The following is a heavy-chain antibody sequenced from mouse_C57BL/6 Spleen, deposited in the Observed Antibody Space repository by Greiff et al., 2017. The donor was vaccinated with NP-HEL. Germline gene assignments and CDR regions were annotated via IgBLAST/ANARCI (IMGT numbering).Heavy chain of an antibody. V-gene: IGHV1-69*01. Sequence: QVQLQQPGAELVKPGASVKLSCKASGYTFTSYWMHWVKQRPGRGLEWIGRIDPSDSYTNYNQKFKGKSTLTVDKSSSTAYMQLSSLTSEDSAVYYCARPGAYYSNSFDYWGQGTTLTVSS. CDR3: ARPGAYYSNSFDY. D-gene: IGHD2-5*01. CDR2: IDPSDSYT. J-gene: IGHJ2*01. CDR1: GYTFTSYW.